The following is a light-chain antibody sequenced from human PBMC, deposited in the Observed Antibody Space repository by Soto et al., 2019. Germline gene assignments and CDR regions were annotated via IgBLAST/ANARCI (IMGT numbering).Light chain of an antibody. CDR2: ENN. CDR1: TSNIGNNY. V-gene: IGLV1-51*02. Sequence: QSVLTQPPSVSAAPGQKVTISCSGSTSNIGNNYVSWYQQVPGTAPKLLIYENNKRPSGIPDRFSASKSGTSATLGVTGLQTVHEADYYCGTWDTSLSAVVFRGGTKLTV. CDR3: GTWDTSLSAVV. J-gene: IGLJ2*01.